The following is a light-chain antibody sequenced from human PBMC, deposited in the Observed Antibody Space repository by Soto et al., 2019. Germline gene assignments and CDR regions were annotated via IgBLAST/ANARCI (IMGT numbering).Light chain of an antibody. Sequence: QSVLTQPASVSGSPGQSITISCTGTSSDVGGYNYVSWYQQHPGKAPKLMIYEVSNRPSGVSNRFSGSKSGNTASLTISGIQAPDEPDYYSSSYTRSSTLDVFGTGTKATV. CDR3: SSYTRSSTLDV. J-gene: IGLJ1*01. CDR2: EVS. V-gene: IGLV2-14*01. CDR1: SSDVGGYNY.